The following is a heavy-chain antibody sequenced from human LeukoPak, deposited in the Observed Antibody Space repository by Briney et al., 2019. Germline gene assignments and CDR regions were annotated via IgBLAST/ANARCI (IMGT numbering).Heavy chain of an antibody. D-gene: IGHD4-17*01. CDR3: ARPRTVTTAHDVFDI. V-gene: IGHV4-59*01. J-gene: IGHJ3*02. Sequence: SETLSLTCTVSGGSISDYFWNWIRQPPGKGLEWIGYIFYSGTTSYNPSLKSRVIISLDTSKNQFSLILTSVTAADTAVYYCARPRTVTTAHDVFDIWGQGTMVTVSS. CDR2: IFYSGTT. CDR1: GGSISDYF.